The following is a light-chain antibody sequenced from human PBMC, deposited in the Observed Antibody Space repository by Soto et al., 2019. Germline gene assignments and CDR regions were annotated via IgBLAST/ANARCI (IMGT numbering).Light chain of an antibody. CDR3: LLSYNGPYV. J-gene: IGLJ1*01. V-gene: IGLV7-46*01. CDR1: SGAVTNGHY. Sequence: QAVVTQEPSLTVTPGWTVTRTCGSRSGAVTNGHYPYWVQQKPDQAPRTLIYDTTNRHSCTPARFSGSLLGGKAALTLSGAQPEDEAEYYCLLSYNGPYVFGTGTKVTVL. CDR2: DTT.